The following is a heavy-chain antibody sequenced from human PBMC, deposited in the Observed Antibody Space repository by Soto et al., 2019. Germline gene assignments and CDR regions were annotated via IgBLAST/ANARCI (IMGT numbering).Heavy chain of an antibody. Sequence: ASVKVSCKASGYTFTSYDINWVRQATGQGPEWMGWMNPDSGNTGYVQKFQGRVAMTRNTAISTAYMELSSLRSEDTAVYYCARSVGGSNVNFDYWGQGTLVTSPQ. D-gene: IGHD3-10*01. J-gene: IGHJ4*02. CDR3: ARSVGGSNVNFDY. CDR2: MNPDSGNT. V-gene: IGHV1-8*01. CDR1: GYTFTSYD.